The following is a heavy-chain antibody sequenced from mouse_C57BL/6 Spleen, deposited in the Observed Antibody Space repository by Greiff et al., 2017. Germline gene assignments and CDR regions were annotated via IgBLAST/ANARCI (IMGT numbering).Heavy chain of an antibody. Sequence: VQLQQSGAELVRPGASVKLSCTASGFNIKDYYMHWVKQRPEQGLEWIGRIDPEDGDTEYAPKFQGKATMTADTSSNTAYLQLSRLTSEDTAVYYCTTQRATKDYYAMDYWGQGTSVTVSS. D-gene: IGHD1-1*01. J-gene: IGHJ4*01. CDR3: TTQRATKDYYAMDY. V-gene: IGHV14-1*01. CDR2: IDPEDGDT. CDR1: GFNIKDYY.